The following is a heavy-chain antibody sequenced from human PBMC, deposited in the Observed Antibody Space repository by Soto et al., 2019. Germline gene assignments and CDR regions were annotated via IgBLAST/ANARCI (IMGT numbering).Heavy chain of an antibody. J-gene: IGHJ6*03. CDR1: GFTFSSYY. CDR2: IKQDGSEK. CDR3: ARDLAYYGSGSYPYYYYYYMDV. D-gene: IGHD3-10*01. Sequence: GGSLRLSCAAAGFTFSSYYMTWVRQAPGKGLEWVANIKQDGSEKYYVDSVKGRFTISRDNAKNSLYLQMNSLRAEDTAVYYCARDLAYYGSGSYPYYYYYYMDVWGKGTTVTVSS. V-gene: IGHV3-7*01.